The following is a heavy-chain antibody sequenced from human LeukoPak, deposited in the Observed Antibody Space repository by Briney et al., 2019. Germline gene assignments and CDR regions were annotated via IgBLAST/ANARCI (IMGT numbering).Heavy chain of an antibody. V-gene: IGHV3-30*03. CDR2: ISYDGSNK. CDR1: GFTFSSYG. Sequence: GGSLRLSCAASGFTFSSYGMHWVRQAPGKGLEWVAVISYDGSNKYYADSVKGRFTISRDNSKNTLYLQMNSLRAEDTAVYYCARDRAPPFGGEVLYYFDYWGQGTLVTVSS. D-gene: IGHD3-10*01. J-gene: IGHJ4*02. CDR3: ARDRAPPFGGEVLYYFDY.